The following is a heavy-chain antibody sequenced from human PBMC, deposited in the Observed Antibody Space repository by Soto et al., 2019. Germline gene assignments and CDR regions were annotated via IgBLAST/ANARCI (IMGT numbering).Heavy chain of an antibody. V-gene: IGHV4-39*01. D-gene: IGHD6-13*01. Sequence: QLQLPESGPGLVKPSETLSLTCTVSGGSISSSSFHWGWIRQPPGKGLEWIGSIYYSGSTYYSPSVRSRVTISVDTSKNQFSLKLSSVTAADTAVYYCARRERAAGTDWWFGPWGQGTLVTVSS. CDR2: IYYSGST. CDR3: ARRERAAGTDWWFGP. J-gene: IGHJ5*02. CDR1: GGSISSSSFH.